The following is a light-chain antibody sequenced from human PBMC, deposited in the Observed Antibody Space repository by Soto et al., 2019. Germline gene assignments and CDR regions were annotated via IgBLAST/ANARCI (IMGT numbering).Light chain of an antibody. J-gene: IGLJ3*02. CDR2: EVS. CDR3: SSYTSSSLWV. CDR1: SSDVGGYNY. Sequence: QSALTQPASVSGSPGQSITISCTGTSSDVGGYNYVSWYQQHPGKAPKLMIYEVSNRPSGVSNRFSGYTSGNTASLTISGLQAEDEADYYCSSYTSSSLWVFGGGTKVTVL. V-gene: IGLV2-14*01.